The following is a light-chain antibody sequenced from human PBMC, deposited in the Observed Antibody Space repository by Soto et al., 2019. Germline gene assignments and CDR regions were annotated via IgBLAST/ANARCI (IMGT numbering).Light chain of an antibody. CDR1: QDINDW. CDR3: QQYHSRRT. CDR2: DAS. J-gene: IGKJ1*01. V-gene: IGKV1-5*01. Sequence: DIQMTQSPSTLSASVGERVTITCRASQDINDWLAWSQQKPGNAPKFLIYDASTLQSGVPSRFSCSGSGTEFTLTISSLQPDDFATYYCQQYHSRRTFGQGTKVDIK.